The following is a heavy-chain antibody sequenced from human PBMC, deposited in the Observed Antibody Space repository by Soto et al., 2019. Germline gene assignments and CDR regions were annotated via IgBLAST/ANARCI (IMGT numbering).Heavy chain of an antibody. Sequence: HPGGSLRLSCAASGFTFSSYAMSWVRQAPGKGLEWVAAIWDDGSNKYYADSVKGRFTISRDNSKNTLYLQMNSLRAEDTAVYYCARDKGIKTYYDILTGHPPRDYWGQGTLVTVSS. CDR1: GFTFSSYA. V-gene: IGHV3-33*08. CDR2: IWDDGSNK. CDR3: ARDKGIKTYYDILTGHPPRDY. J-gene: IGHJ4*02. D-gene: IGHD3-9*01.